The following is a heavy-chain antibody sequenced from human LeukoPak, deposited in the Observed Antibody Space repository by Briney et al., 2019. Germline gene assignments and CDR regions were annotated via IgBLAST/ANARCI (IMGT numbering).Heavy chain of an antibody. CDR2: IYSGGST. Sequence: GGSLRLSCAASGFTVSSYYMTWVRQAPGKGLEWVSLIYSGGSTYYADSVKGRFTISRDNSKNTLFLQMNSLRAEDTAVYYCARRSSGGSGRKQNVDYWGQGTLVTVSS. V-gene: IGHV3-66*04. CDR3: ARRSSGGSGRKQNVDY. D-gene: IGHD3-10*01. CDR1: GFTVSSYY. J-gene: IGHJ4*02.